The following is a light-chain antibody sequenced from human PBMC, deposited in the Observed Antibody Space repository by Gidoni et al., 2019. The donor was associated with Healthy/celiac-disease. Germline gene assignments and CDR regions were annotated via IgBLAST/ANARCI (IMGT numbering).Light chain of an antibody. CDR2: DVS. J-gene: IGLJ2*01. CDR3: CSYAGSYTLV. Sequence: QSALTQPRSVSESPGQSVTISCTGTRSDVGGSNYVSWYQQHPGKAPKLMIYDVSKRPSGVPDRFSGSKSGNTASLTISGLQAEDDADYYCCSYAGSYTLVFGGGTKLTVL. CDR1: RSDVGGSNY. V-gene: IGLV2-11*01.